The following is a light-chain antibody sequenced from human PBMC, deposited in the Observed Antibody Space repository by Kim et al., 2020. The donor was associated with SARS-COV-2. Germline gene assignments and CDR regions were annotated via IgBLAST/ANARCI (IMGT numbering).Light chain of an antibody. Sequence: DIQMTQSPSSLSVSVGDRVTITCRASQDIDTSVAWYRQIAGRAPQLLLSAAFKLHSGVPSRFSGGRSGTVYTLTISSLQPEDFGTYYCQQYFDPATFGQGTKLEIK. V-gene: IGKV1-NL1*01. CDR2: AAF. CDR3: QQYFDPAT. J-gene: IGKJ2*01. CDR1: QDIDTS.